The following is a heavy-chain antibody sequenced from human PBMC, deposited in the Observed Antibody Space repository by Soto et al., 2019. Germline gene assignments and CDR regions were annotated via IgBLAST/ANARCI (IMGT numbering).Heavy chain of an antibody. D-gene: IGHD3-10*01. CDR1: GFTFNKFA. Sequence: EVQLLESGGGLVQPGGSLRLSCAASGFTFNKFAMSWVRQAPGKGLEWVSAIGAGGHATYDADSVRGRFTISRDNSKNTLYLQMNSLRAEDTAVYYCARDSNGGLVTMVRGVTGWFDPWGQGTLVTVSS. V-gene: IGHV3-23*01. CDR3: ARDSNGGLVTMVRGVTGWFDP. CDR2: IGAGGHAT. J-gene: IGHJ5*02.